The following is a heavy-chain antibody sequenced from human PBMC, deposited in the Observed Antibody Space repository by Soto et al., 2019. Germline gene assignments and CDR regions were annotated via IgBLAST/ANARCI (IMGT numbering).Heavy chain of an antibody. Sequence: GGSLRLSCAASGFTFSDYYMSWIRQAPGKGLEWVSYISSSGSTIYYADSVKGRFTISRDNAKNSLYLQMNSLRAEDTAVYYCAGPLLYYDSSGYLDYWGQGTLVTVSS. CDR1: GFTFSDYY. D-gene: IGHD3-22*01. V-gene: IGHV3-11*01. CDR3: AGPLLYYDSSGYLDY. J-gene: IGHJ4*02. CDR2: ISSSGSTI.